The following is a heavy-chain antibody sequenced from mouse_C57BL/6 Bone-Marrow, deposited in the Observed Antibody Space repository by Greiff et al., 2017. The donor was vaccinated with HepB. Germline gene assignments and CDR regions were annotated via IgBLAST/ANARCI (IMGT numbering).Heavy chain of an antibody. J-gene: IGHJ4*01. D-gene: IGHD1-1*01. CDR2: ISNGGGST. CDR1: GFTFSDYY. CDR3: ARNYYGRGAMDY. V-gene: IGHV5-12*01. Sequence: EVKLVESGGGLVQPGGSLKLSCAASGFTFSDYYMYWVRQTPEKRLEWVAYISNGGGSTYYPDTVKGRFTISRDNAKNTLYLQMSRLKSEDTAMYYCARNYYGRGAMDYWGQGTSVTVSS.